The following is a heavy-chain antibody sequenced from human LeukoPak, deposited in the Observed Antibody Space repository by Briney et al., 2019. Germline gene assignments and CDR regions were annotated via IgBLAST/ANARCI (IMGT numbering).Heavy chain of an antibody. CDR2: IRSDGSET. D-gene: IGHD1-14*01. CDR3: ARDSCFNPSCFDC. V-gene: IGHV3-33*01. J-gene: IGHJ5*01. CDR1: GFTFSHYG. Sequence: GGSLRLSCAASGFTFSHYGMHWVRQAPGKGLEWVAAIRSDGSETFYAESVRGRLTVSRDQSKNTLYLQIDSLRADDTALYFCARDSCFNPSCFDCWGQGTLVTVFS.